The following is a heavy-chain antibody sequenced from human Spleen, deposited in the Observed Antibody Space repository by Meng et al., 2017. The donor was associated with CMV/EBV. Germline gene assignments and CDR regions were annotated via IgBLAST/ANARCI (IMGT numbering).Heavy chain of an antibody. CDR1: GFTFRNFA. V-gene: IGHV3-66*02. J-gene: IGHJ3*01. CDR2: MYSGGST. Sequence: GGSLRLSCAASGFTFRNFAMSWVRQAPGKGLEWVSVMYSGGSTYYTDSVRGRFTISRDNSKNTVFLQMNSLRPEDTAVYYCARDQSRSTWDALDVWGPGTLVTVSS. CDR3: ARDQSRSTWDALDV. D-gene: IGHD6-13*01.